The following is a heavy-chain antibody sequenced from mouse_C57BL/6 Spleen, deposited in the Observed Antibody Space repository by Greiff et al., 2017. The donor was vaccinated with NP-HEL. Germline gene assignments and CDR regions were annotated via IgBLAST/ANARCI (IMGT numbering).Heavy chain of an antibody. J-gene: IGHJ3*01. CDR1: GYTFTSYW. D-gene: IGHD1-1*01. V-gene: IGHV1-52*01. CDR2: IDPSDSET. Sequence: QVQLKQPGAELVRPGSSVKLSCKASGYTFTSYWMHWVKQRPIQGLEWIGNIDPSDSETHYNQKFKDKATLTVDKSSSTAYMQLSSLTSEDSAVYYCARGYYGSAAYWGQGTLVTVSA. CDR3: ARGYYGSAAY.